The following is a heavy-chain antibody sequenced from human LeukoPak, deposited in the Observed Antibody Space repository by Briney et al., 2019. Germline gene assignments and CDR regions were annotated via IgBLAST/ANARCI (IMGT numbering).Heavy chain of an antibody. CDR3: ARDGGNLRFLEWLLDY. CDR2: INPNSGGT. D-gene: IGHD3-3*01. J-gene: IGHJ4*02. V-gene: IGHV1-2*02. CDR1: GYTFTGYY. Sequence: GASVKVSCKASGYTFTGYYMHWVRQAPGQGLEWMGWINPNSGGTNYAQKFQGRVTMTRDTSISTAYMELSRLRSDATAVYYGARDGGNLRFLEWLLDYWGQGTLVTVSS.